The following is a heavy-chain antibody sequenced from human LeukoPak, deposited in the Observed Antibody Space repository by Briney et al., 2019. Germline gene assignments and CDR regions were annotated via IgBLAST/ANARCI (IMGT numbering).Heavy chain of an antibody. CDR3: AKSSPGSSGWN. CDR2: INSDGSST. CDR1: GFTFSSYW. V-gene: IGHV3-74*01. D-gene: IGHD6-19*01. J-gene: IGHJ4*02. Sequence: GGSLRLSCAASGFTFSSYWMHWVRQAPGKGLVWVSRINSDGSSTSYADSVKGRFTISRDNAKNTLYLQMNSLRAEDTAVYYCAKSSPGSSGWNWGQGTLVTVSS.